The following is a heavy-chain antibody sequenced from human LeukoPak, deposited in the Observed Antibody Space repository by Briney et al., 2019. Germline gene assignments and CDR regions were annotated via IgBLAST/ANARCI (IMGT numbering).Heavy chain of an antibody. CDR2: IKQDGSEK. CDR3: ARLGGYGSYYFDY. CDR1: GFTFSSYW. J-gene: IGHJ4*02. V-gene: IGHV3-7*01. D-gene: IGHD5-12*01. Sequence: PGGSLRLSCAASGFTFSSYWMSWVRQAPGQGLEWVANIKQDGSEKYYVDSVKGRFTISRDNAKNSLYLQMNSLRAEDTAVYYCARLGGYGSYYFDYWGQGTLVTVSS.